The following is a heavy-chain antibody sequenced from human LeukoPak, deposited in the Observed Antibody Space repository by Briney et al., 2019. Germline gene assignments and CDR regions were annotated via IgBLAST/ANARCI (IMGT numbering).Heavy chain of an antibody. V-gene: IGHV3-30*02. J-gene: IGHJ5*02. D-gene: IGHD3-22*01. CDR3: AKAAYYDNPDTRFDP. Sequence: PGGSLRLSCAASGFTFSSYGMHWVRQAPGKGLEWVAFIRYDGSNKYYADSVKGRSTISRDNSKNTLYLQMNSLRAEDTAVYYCAKAAYYDNPDTRFDPWGQGTLVTVSS. CDR2: IRYDGSNK. CDR1: GFTFSSYG.